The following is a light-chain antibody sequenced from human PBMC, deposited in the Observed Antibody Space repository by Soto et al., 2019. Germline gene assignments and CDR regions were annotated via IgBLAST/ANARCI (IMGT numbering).Light chain of an antibody. CDR3: SAHGRTNHYV. CDR1: ASDIGGYTF. CDR2: DVN. V-gene: IGLV2-8*01. J-gene: IGLJ1*01. Sequence: QSALTQPPSASGSPGQSVAISCTGTASDIGGYTFVSWYQQHPGKAPKLLIYDVNKRPSGVLDRLSGSKSGNTASLTVSGLQAEDEADYYCSAHGRTNHYVFGTGTKVNVL.